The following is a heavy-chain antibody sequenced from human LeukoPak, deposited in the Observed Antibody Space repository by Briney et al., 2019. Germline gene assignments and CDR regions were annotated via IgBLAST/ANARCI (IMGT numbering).Heavy chain of an antibody. CDR1: GGSISSYY. CDR3: ASLYSSSWRFDY. V-gene: IGHV4-59*01. J-gene: IGHJ4*02. D-gene: IGHD6-13*01. Sequence: SETLSLTCTVSGGSISSYYWSWIRQPPGKGLEWIGYIYSSGSTNYNPSLKSRVTISVDTSKNQFSLKLSSVTAADTAVYYCASLYSSSWRFDYWGQGTLVTVSS. CDR2: IYSSGST.